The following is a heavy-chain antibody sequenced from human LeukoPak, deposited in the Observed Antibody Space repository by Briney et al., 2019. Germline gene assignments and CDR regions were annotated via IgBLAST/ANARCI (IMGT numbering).Heavy chain of an antibody. V-gene: IGHV3-21*01. CDR3: AREFYSSSSDYYYGMDV. CDR2: ISSSSSYI. Sequence: GGSLRLSCAASGFTFSSYSMNWVRQAPGKGLEWVSSISSSSSYIYYADSVKGRFTISRDNAKNSLYLQMNSLRAEDTAVYYCAREFYSSSSDYYYGMDVWGQGTTVTVSS. D-gene: IGHD6-6*01. J-gene: IGHJ6*02. CDR1: GFTFSSYS.